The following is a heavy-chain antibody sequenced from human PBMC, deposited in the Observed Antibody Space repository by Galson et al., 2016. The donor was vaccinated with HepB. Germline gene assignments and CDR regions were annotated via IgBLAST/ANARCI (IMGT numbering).Heavy chain of an antibody. Sequence: SVKVSCKASGYTFTGYYMHWVRQAPGQGLEWMGWINPDSGGTNYAQKFQGRVTMTRDTSISTAYMELSRLRSDDTAVYYCASWQVTDTIFDYWGQGTLVTVSS. J-gene: IGHJ4*02. CDR2: INPDSGGT. CDR1: GYTFTGYY. V-gene: IGHV1-2*02. CDR3: ASWQVTDTIFDY. D-gene: IGHD2-21*02.